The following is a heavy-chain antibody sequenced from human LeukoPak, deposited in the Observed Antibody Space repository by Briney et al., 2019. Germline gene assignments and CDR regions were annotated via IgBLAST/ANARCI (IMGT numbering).Heavy chain of an antibody. CDR3: ARKFLGSRGYYFDY. CDR1: GYTFTSYD. D-gene: IGHD3-10*01. J-gene: IGHJ4*02. V-gene: IGHV1-8*01. CDR2: MNPNTGNT. Sequence: ASVKVSCKASGYTFTSYDINWVRQATGQGLEWMGWMNPNTGNTGYAQKFQGRVTMTRDTSISTAYVELSSLRSDDTAVYYCARKFLGSRGYYFDYWGQGTLVTVSS.